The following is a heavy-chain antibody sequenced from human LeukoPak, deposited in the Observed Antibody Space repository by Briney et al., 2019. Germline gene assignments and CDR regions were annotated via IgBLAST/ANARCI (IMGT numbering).Heavy chain of an antibody. D-gene: IGHD3-22*01. CDR1: GGTFSSYA. Sequence: ASVKVSCKASGGTFSSYAISWVRQAPGQGLEWMGGIIPIFGTANYAQKFQGRVTITADESTSTAYMELSSLRSEDTAVYYCARSLSSSGYYYGVDYRGQGTLVTVSS. CDR2: IIPIFGTA. V-gene: IGHV1-69*01. CDR3: ARSLSSSGYYYGVDY. J-gene: IGHJ4*02.